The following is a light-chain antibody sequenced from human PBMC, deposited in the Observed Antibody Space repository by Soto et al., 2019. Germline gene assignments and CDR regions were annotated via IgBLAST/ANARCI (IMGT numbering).Light chain of an antibody. V-gene: IGKV1-27*01. CDR1: QGISNS. CDR3: QKYNSAPLT. Sequence: DIPMTQSPSSLSASVGDRVTITCRASQGISNSLAWCQQKPGKVPKLLIYTASTLQSGVPSRFSGRGFGTDFTLTITSLPPEDVATYYCQKYNSAPLTFGGGTKVEIK. CDR2: TAS. J-gene: IGKJ4*01.